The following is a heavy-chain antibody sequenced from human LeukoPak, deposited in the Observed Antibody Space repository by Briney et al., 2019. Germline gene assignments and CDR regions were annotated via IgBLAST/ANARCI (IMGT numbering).Heavy chain of an antibody. CDR3: ARKIVARPYYFDY. Sequence: SETLSLTCTVSGGSISSYYWSWIRQPPGKGLEWIGYIYYSGSTNYNPSLKSRVTISVDTSKNQFSLKLSSVTAADTAVYYCARKIVARPYYFDYWGQGTLVTVPS. CDR2: IYYSGST. CDR1: GGSISSYY. D-gene: IGHD5-12*01. V-gene: IGHV4-59*08. J-gene: IGHJ4*02.